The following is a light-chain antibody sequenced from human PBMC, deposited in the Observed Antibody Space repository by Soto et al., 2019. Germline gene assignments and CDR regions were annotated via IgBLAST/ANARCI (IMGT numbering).Light chain of an antibody. CDR1: SSNIGANYD. CDR3: QSYDSTLSARYV. Sequence: QSVLTQPPSVSGAPGQRVTISCTGSSSNIGANYDVHWYQHRPGTAPKLLIFGNNNRPSGVPDRFSGSKSGTSASLAITGLHAEDEGDYYCQSYDSTLSARYVFGTGTKVTVL. V-gene: IGLV1-40*01. CDR2: GNN. J-gene: IGLJ1*01.